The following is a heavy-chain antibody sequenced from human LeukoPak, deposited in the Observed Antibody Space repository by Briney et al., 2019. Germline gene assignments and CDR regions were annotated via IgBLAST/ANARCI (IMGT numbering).Heavy chain of an antibody. CDR1: GYTFTSYA. V-gene: IGHV1-3*01. Sequence: ASVKVSCKASGYTFTSYAMHWVRQAPGQRLEWMGWINAGNGNTKYSQKFQGRVTITRDTSASTAYMELSSLRSEDTAVYYCASPSSLYSSGPGDAFDIWGQGTMVTVSS. CDR3: ASPSSLYSSGPGDAFDI. CDR2: INAGNGNT. J-gene: IGHJ3*02. D-gene: IGHD6-19*01.